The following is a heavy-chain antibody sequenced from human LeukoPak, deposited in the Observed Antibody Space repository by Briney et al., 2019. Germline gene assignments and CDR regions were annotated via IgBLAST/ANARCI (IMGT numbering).Heavy chain of an antibody. D-gene: IGHD2-21*02. CDR3: ASNTATVFDY. J-gene: IGHJ4*02. Sequence: SETLSLTCTVSGDFITAYYWSWIRQPPGKGLVWIGYVYYSGSTEYNPSLRSRVTMSLEMSKHQFSLNLTSVTAADTAVYYCASNTATVFDYWGQGALVTVSS. CDR1: GDFITAYY. CDR2: VYYSGST. V-gene: IGHV4-59*01.